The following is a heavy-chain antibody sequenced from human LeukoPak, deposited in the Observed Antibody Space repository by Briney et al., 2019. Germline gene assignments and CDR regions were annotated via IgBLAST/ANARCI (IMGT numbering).Heavy chain of an antibody. Sequence: GGSLRLSCAASGFTFSSYEMNWVRQAPGKGLEWVSYISSSGSTIYYADSVNGRFTISRDNAKNSLYLQMNSLRAEDTAVYYCARADILTGWRAFDIWGQGTMVTVSS. CDR1: GFTFSSYE. CDR2: ISSSGSTI. CDR3: ARADILTGWRAFDI. V-gene: IGHV3-48*03. J-gene: IGHJ3*02. D-gene: IGHD3-9*01.